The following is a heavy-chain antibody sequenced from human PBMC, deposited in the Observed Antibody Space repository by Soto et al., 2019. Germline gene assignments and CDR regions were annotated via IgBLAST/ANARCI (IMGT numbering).Heavy chain of an antibody. D-gene: IGHD6-19*01. CDR1: GFMFDSFA. Sequence: EVQLVESGGGLVQPGGSLRLYCVGSGFMFDSFAMNWVRQAPGKGLEWVAYINGGSDSIYYAESVKGRFTISRDNARNSLSLQMNSLSDEDTAVYYCAKSGDSAGWGTDFWSQGTLLTVSS. CDR3: AKSGDSAGWGTDF. V-gene: IGHV3-48*02. J-gene: IGHJ4*02. CDR2: INGGSDSI.